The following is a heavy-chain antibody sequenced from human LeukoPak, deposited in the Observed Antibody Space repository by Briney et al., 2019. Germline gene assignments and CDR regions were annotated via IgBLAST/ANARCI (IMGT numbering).Heavy chain of an antibody. CDR1: GGSISSGGYY. V-gene: IGHV4-31*03. CDR3: AAERLKVNIDY. Sequence: PSETLSLTCTVSGGSISSGGYYWTWIRQHPGKGLEWIGYIYYSGNTYYNPSLKSRVTISVDTSKNQFSLKLNSVTAADTAVYYCAAERLKVNIDYWGQGTLVTVSS. J-gene: IGHJ4*02. D-gene: IGHD1-1*01. CDR2: IYYSGNT.